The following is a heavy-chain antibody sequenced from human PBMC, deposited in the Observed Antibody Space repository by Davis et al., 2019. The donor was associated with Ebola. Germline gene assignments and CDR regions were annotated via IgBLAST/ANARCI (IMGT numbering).Heavy chain of an antibody. D-gene: IGHD4-23*01. Sequence: ASVKVSCKASGGTFSSYAISWVRQAPGQGLEWMGWISAYNGNTNYAQKLQGRVTMTTDTSTSTAYMGLRSLRSDDTAVYYCARAGGGNPNRYYYYYGMDVWGQGTTVTVSS. CDR1: GGTFSSYA. V-gene: IGHV1-18*01. J-gene: IGHJ6*02. CDR3: ARAGGGNPNRYYYYYGMDV. CDR2: ISAYNGNT.